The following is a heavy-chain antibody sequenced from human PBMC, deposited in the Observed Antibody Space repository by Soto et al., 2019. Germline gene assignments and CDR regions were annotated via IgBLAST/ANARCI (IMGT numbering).Heavy chain of an antibody. CDR3: ARTHLVYYDFWSGYYPGWFDP. Sequence: SETLSLTCTVSGCSISSYYWSWIRQPPGKGLEWIGYIYYSGSTNYNPSLKSRVTISVDTSKNQFSLKLSSVTAADTAVYYCARTHLVYYDFWSGYYPGWFDPWGQGTLVTVSS. D-gene: IGHD3-3*01. CDR1: GCSISSYY. J-gene: IGHJ5*02. V-gene: IGHV4-59*01. CDR2: IYYSGST.